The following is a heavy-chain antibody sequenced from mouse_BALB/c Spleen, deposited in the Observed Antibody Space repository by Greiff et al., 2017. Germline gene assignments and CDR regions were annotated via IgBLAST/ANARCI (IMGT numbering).Heavy chain of an antibody. CDR3: ARGRGSSYGYFDV. Sequence: VQLVESGPGLVAPSQSLSITCTVSGFSLTGYGVNWVRQPPGKGLEWLGMIWGDGSTDYNSAPKSRLSISKDNSKSQVFLKMNSLQTDDTARYYCARGRGSSYGYFDVWGAGTTVTVSS. D-gene: IGHD1-1*01. CDR1: GFSLTGYG. J-gene: IGHJ1*01. CDR2: IWGDGST. V-gene: IGHV2-6-7*01.